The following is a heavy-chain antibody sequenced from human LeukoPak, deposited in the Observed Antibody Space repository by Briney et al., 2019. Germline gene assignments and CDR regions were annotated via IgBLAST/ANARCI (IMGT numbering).Heavy chain of an antibody. Sequence: GGSLRLSCAASGFTFSSYGMSWVRQAPGKGLEWVAIIKQDGSEKYYVDSVKGRFTISRDNTKNSLYLQMNSLRAEDTAVYYCANGDWLSFYWGQGTLVTVSS. CDR3: ANGDWLSFY. V-gene: IGHV3-7*01. CDR1: GFTFSSYG. D-gene: IGHD3/OR15-3a*01. CDR2: IKQDGSEK. J-gene: IGHJ4*02.